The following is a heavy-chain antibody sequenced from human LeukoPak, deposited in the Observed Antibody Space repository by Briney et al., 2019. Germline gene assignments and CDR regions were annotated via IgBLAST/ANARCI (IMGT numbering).Heavy chain of an antibody. Sequence: PSETLSLTCSVSGGSISASSHYWAWVRQPPGKGLEWIGSVYYTGSIRYNTSLKSRVTISVDMSKNDIFLTVNSVTAADTAFYYCARRDYRAWIDPWGQGILVTVSP. V-gene: IGHV4-39*01. CDR1: GGSISASSHY. D-gene: IGHD2-21*01. J-gene: IGHJ5*02. CDR2: VYYTGSI. CDR3: ARRDYRAWIDP.